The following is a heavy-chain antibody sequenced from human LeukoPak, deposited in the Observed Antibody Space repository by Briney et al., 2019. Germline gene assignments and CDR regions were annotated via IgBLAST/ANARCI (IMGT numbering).Heavy chain of an antibody. CDR3: ARDRVPGRYYYGMDV. J-gene: IGHJ6*04. CDR1: GYTFTGYY. Sequence: ASVKVSCKAAGYTFTGYYMHWVRRAPGQGLEWMGWINPNSGGTNYAQKFQGWVTMTRDTSISSAYIELSRLRSDDTAVYYCARDRVPGRYYYGMDVWGKGITVTVSS. CDR2: INPNSGGT. V-gene: IGHV1-2*04. D-gene: IGHD2-2*01.